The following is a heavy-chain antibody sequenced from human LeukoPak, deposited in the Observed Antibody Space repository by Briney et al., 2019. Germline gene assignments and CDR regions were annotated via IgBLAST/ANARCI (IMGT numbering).Heavy chain of an antibody. J-gene: IGHJ4*02. D-gene: IGHD5-12*01. Sequence: GRSLRLSCAASGFTFSSYGMHSVRQAPGKGLEWVAVIWYDASNKYYADSVKGRFTISRDNSKNTLYLQMNSLRDEDTAVYYCASRVATIEVVDYWGQGTLGTVSS. V-gene: IGHV3-33*01. CDR3: ASRVATIEVVDY. CDR2: IWYDASNK. CDR1: GFTFSSYG.